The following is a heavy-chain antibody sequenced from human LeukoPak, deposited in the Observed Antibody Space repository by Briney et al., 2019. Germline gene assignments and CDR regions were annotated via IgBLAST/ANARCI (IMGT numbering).Heavy chain of an antibody. J-gene: IGHJ4*02. V-gene: IGHV3-7*04. CDR1: GFTFSNYW. Sequence: GGSLRLSCAASGFTFSNYWMTWVRQAPGKGLEWVANIKRDGSARNYVDSVKGRFTMSRDNAKNSLCLKQNTLRVDDTAVYCCARGDWEPSDYWGQGTLVTVSS. CDR3: ARGDWEPSDY. CDR2: IKRDGSAR. D-gene: IGHD1-14*01.